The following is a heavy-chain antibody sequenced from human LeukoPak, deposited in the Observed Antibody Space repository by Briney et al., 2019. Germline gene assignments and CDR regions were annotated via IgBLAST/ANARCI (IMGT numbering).Heavy chain of an antibody. J-gene: IGHJ4*02. CDR2: INPSGGST. Sequence: ASVKVSCKASGYTFTSYYMHWVRQAPGQGLEWMGIINPSGGSTSYAQKFQGRVTITRDTSASTAYMELSSLRSEDTAVYYCARDAYDYGGTFDYWGQGTLVTVSS. CDR3: ARDAYDYGGTFDY. CDR1: GYTFTSYY. V-gene: IGHV1-46*01. D-gene: IGHD4-23*01.